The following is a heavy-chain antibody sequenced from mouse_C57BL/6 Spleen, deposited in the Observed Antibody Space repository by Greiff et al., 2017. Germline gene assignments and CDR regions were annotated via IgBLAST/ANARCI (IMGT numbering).Heavy chain of an antibody. J-gene: IGHJ4*01. CDR3: AREKYDGYYDAMDY. CDR1: GFTFSDYY. Sequence: EVQRVESEGGLVQPGSSMKLSCTASGFTFSDYYMAWVRQVPEKGLEWVANINYDGSSTYYLDSLKSRFIISRDNAKNILYLQMSSLKSEDTATYYCAREKYDGYYDAMDYWGQGTSVTVSS. D-gene: IGHD2-3*01. V-gene: IGHV5-16*01. CDR2: INYDGSST.